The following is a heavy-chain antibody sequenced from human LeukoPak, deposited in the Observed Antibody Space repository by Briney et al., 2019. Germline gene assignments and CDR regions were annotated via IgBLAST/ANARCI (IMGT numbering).Heavy chain of an antibody. CDR1: GFTFSTYC. J-gene: IGHJ4*02. CDR3: VRDLGGRSGH. Sequence: GGSLRLSCAASGFTFSTYCMHWVRQAPGKGPMWVSRICPDGTVTNYADSVKARFIISRDNARNTVYLQMNSLTAEDTAVYYCVRDLGGRSGHWGQGTLVTVSS. V-gene: IGHV3-74*01. D-gene: IGHD1-26*01. CDR2: ICPDGTVT.